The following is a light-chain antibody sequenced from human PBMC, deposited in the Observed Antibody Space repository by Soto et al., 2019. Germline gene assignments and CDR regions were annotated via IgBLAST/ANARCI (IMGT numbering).Light chain of an antibody. CDR2: GNS. V-gene: IGLV1-40*01. Sequence: QSVLTQPPSVSGASGRRVTISCTGGSSNIGAGYDVHWYQQLPGTAPKLLIYGNSNRPSGVPDRFSGSKSGTSASLAITGLQAEDESDYYCQSYDSSLSALFGGGTKVTV. J-gene: IGLJ3*02. CDR1: SSNIGAGYD. CDR3: QSYDSSLSAL.